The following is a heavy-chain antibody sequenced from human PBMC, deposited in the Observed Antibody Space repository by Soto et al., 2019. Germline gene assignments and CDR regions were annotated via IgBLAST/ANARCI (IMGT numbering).Heavy chain of an antibody. CDR3: AYLPCSGGSCYWFSYSGMDV. CDR2: IYWDDDK. V-gene: IGHV2-5*02. Sequence: QITLKESGPTLVKPTQTLTLTCTFSGFSLSTSGVGVAWIRQPPGKALEWLALIYWDDDKRYRPSLETRLTITTHTSKTLVVLTMTNMDSVDTATYYCAYLPCSGGSCYWFSYSGMDVWGQGTTVTVSS. J-gene: IGHJ6*02. CDR1: GFSLSTSGVG. D-gene: IGHD2-15*01.